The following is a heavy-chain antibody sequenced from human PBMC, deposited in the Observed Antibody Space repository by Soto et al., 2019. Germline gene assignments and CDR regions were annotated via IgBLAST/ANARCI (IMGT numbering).Heavy chain of an antibody. D-gene: IGHD3-22*01. CDR1: GFTFSRYW. Sequence: GGSLRLSCAASGFTFSRYWMHWVRHAPGKGLVWFSRVNGDGSSTTYADSVKGRFTISRDNAKNTLFLQMNSLRAEDTAVYYCARGGGTDYYYYDSSAYYSSWGQGTLVTVSS. CDR3: ARGGGTDYYYYDSSAYYSS. J-gene: IGHJ5*02. CDR2: VNGDGSST. V-gene: IGHV3-74*01.